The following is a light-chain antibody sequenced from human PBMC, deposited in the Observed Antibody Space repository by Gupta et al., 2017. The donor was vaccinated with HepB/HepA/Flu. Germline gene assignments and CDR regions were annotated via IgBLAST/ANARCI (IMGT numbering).Light chain of an antibody. Sequence: QAGLTQPPSVSKGLRPTATLTCTGNSNNVGNHGAVWLQQHPGHPPKLLSYRNNARPSGSSERFSASRSGNTASLTITGLQPEDETDYYCSAWDISLTAWVFGGGSRLTVL. CDR2: RNN. V-gene: IGLV10-54*04. CDR1: SNNVGNHG. J-gene: IGLJ3*02. CDR3: SAWDISLTAWV.